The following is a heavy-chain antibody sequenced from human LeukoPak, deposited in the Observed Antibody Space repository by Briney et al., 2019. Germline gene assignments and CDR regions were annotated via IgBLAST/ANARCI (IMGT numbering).Heavy chain of an antibody. CDR1: AFTVNSNY. J-gene: IGHJ4*02. CDR3: ARDLWDATGY. CDR2: IYSNDNT. Sequence: GGSQRLSCAASAFTVNSNYMSWVCQAPGKGLEWVSVIYSNDNTYYADSVKGRFTISRDISKSTLYLQMNSLRPEDTAVYYCARDLWDATGYWGQGTLVTVSS. D-gene: IGHD1-14*01. V-gene: IGHV3-66*03.